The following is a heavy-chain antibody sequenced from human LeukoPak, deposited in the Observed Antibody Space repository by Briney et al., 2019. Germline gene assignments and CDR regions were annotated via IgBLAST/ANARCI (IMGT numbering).Heavy chain of an antibody. Sequence: GGSLRLSCAASGFTVSSNYMSWVRQAPGKGLEWVSVIYSGGSTYYADSVKGRFTISRDNAKNTLYLQMNSLRAEDTAVYYCARAGSIFGVVIPFDYWGQGTLVTVSS. CDR1: GFTVSSNY. J-gene: IGHJ4*02. CDR3: ARAGSIFGVVIPFDY. V-gene: IGHV3-53*01. CDR2: IYSGGST. D-gene: IGHD3-3*01.